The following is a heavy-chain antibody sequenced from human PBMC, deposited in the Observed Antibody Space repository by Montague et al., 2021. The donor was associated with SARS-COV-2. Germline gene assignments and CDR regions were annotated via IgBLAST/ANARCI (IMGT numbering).Heavy chain of an antibody. V-gene: IGHV4-4*07. CDR1: GGSMNLYY. CDR3: ARGLIRGDHGSDV. Sequence: SETLSLTCNVSGGSMNLYYWTWVRQPAGKGLEWIGRFYPSGSTNFNPYLQSRVSMSVDMSKNQFSLILTSVTAADTAIHYRARGLIRGDHGSDVWGQGTTVSVSS. J-gene: IGHJ6*02. D-gene: IGHD3-10*01. CDR2: FYPSGST.